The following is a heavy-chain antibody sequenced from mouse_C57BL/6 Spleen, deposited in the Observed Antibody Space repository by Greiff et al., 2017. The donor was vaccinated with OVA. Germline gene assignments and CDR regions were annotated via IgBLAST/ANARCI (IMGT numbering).Heavy chain of an antibody. J-gene: IGHJ3*01. CDR3: AGGDYDGAWFAY. CDR1: GYTFTSYW. Sequence: QVQLQQPGAELVKPGASVKMSCKASGYTFTSYWITWVKQRPGQGLEWIGDIYPGSGSTNYNEKFKSKATLTVDTSSSTAYMQLSSLTSEDSAVYYCAGGDYDGAWFAYWGQGTLVTVSA. CDR2: IYPGSGST. V-gene: IGHV1-55*01. D-gene: IGHD2-4*01.